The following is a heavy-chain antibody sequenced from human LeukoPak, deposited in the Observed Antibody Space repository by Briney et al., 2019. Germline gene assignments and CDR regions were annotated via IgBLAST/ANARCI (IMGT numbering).Heavy chain of an antibody. J-gene: IGHJ4*02. V-gene: IGHV3-23*01. Sequence: GGSLRLSCAASGFTFSSYAMSWVRQAPGKGLEWVSAISGSGGSTYYADSVKGRFTISRDNSKNKNTLYLQMNSLRAEDTAVYYCASYYDSSGYYYWGQGTLVTVSS. CDR2: ISGSGGST. D-gene: IGHD3-22*01. CDR3: ASYYDSSGYYY. CDR1: GFTFSSYA.